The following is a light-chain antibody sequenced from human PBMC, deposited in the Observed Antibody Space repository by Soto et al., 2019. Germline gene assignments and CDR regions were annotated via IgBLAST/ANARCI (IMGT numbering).Light chain of an antibody. Sequence: DIQMTQSPSTLSASVGDRVTITCRASQSISGSLAWYQQKPGKAPKLLIYEASTLKSGVPSRFSGSGSGTESILTISILQPDHSASYYCQQYNGYWTFGQGTRVEIK. J-gene: IGKJ1*01. CDR1: QSISGS. CDR2: EAS. V-gene: IGKV1-5*03. CDR3: QQYNGYWT.